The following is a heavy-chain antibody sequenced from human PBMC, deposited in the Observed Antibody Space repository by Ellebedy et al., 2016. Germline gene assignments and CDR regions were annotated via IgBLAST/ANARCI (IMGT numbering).Heavy chain of an antibody. J-gene: IGHJ5*02. CDR1: GFTFSDYY. D-gene: IGHD4-17*01. Sequence: GGSLRLSXAASGFTFSDYYMSWIRQAPGKGLEWVSYISSSGSTIYYADSVKGRFTISRDNAKNSLYLQMNSLRAEDTAVYYCARQGPYEYGDYDNWFDPWGQGTLVTVSS. V-gene: IGHV3-11*01. CDR3: ARQGPYEYGDYDNWFDP. CDR2: ISSSGSTI.